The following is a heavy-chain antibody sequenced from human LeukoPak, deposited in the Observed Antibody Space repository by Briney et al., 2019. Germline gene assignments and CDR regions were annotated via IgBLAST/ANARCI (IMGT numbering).Heavy chain of an antibody. CDR2: IYYSGST. J-gene: IGHJ6*02. CDR3: ARTTDSSSYYYGMDV. Sequence: SETLSLTCSVSGGPISSYYWSWIRQPPGNGLEWIGYIYYSGSTNYNPSLKSRVTMSVDTSKNQFSLKLSSVTAADTAVYYCARTTDSSSYYYGMDVWGQGTTVTVSS. V-gene: IGHV4-59*01. CDR1: GGPISSYY. D-gene: IGHD3-22*01.